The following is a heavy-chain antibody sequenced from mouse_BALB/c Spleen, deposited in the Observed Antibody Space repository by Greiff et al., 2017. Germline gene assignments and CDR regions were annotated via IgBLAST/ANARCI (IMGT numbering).Heavy chain of an antibody. D-gene: IGHD1-1*01. Sequence: EVNLVESGGGLVKPGGSLKLSCAASGFTFSSYAMSWVRQTPEKRLEWVASISSGGSTYYPDSVKGRFTISRDNARNILYLQMSSLRSEDTAMYYCASPYYYGSSYGEGFAYWGQGTLVTVSA. CDR2: ISSGGST. V-gene: IGHV5-6-5*01. J-gene: IGHJ3*01. CDR3: ASPYYYGSSYGEGFAY. CDR1: GFTFSSYA.